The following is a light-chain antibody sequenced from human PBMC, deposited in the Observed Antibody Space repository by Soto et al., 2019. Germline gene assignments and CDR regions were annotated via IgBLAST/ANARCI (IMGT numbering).Light chain of an antibody. J-gene: IGKJ4*01. CDR1: RTINTY. V-gene: IGKV1-39*01. CDR2: GAS. Sequence: DVRMTQSPSSLSASVGDTITITCRASRTINTYFNWFQQKPGEPPRLLIYGASTLHDGVPSRFSGSGSGADFTLTISGLQHEDFASYHCQQTYSDISFGEGTKV. CDR3: QQTYSDIS.